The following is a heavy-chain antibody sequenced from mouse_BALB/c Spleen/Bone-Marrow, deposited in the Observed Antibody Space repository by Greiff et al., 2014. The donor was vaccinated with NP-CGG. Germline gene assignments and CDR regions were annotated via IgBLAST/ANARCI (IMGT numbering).Heavy chain of an antibody. J-gene: IGHJ3*01. CDR3: AIYYYGSSGFAY. D-gene: IGHD1-1*01. CDR1: GFNIKDTY. CDR2: IDPANGNT. V-gene: IGHV14-3*02. Sequence: EVQLQQSGPELVKPGASVKLSCTASGFNIKDTYMHWVKQRPEQGLEWIGRIDPANGNTKYDPKFQGKATITADTSSNTAYLQLSSLTSEDTAVYYCAIYYYGSSGFAYWGQGTLVTVSA.